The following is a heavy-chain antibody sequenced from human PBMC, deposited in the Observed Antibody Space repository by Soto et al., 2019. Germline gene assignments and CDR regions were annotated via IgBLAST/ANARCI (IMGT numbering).Heavy chain of an antibody. CDR3: ARGGGPYYFDS. J-gene: IGHJ4*02. V-gene: IGHV4-34*01. D-gene: IGHD3-16*01. CDR2: INHRGST. Sequence: QVQLQQWGAGLLKPSETLSLTCAVYGGSFSGYYWSWILQPPGKGLEWIGEINHRGSTNYNPSLKSRVTISVDTAKSQFSLKLSSVTAADTAVYYCARGGGPYYFDSWGQGTLVTVSS. CDR1: GGSFSGYY.